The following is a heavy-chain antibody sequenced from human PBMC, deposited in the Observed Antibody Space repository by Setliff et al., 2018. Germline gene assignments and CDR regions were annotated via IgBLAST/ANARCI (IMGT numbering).Heavy chain of an antibody. Sequence: SVKVSCKASGYSFTSYGISWVRQAPGQGLEWMGWIIPLFGTANYLQDFQGRVTITAEESTDTVYMELSDLRFEDTAMYYCAGDWELESNRHPAIFDIWGQGTRVTVSS. CDR1: GYSFTSYG. V-gene: IGHV1-69*13. CDR2: IIPLFGTA. CDR3: AGDWELESNRHPAIFDI. J-gene: IGHJ3*02. D-gene: IGHD3-10*01.